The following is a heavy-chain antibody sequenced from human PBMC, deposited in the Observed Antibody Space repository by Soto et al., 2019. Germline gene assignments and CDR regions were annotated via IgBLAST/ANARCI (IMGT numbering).Heavy chain of an antibody. CDR3: ARVTPGVNWFDP. CDR2: INAGNGNT. Sequence: GASVKVSCKASGYTFTSYDINWVRQAPGQRLEWMGWINAGNGNTKYSQKFQGRVTITRDTSASTAYMELSSLRSEDTAVYYCARVTPGVNWFDPWGQGTLVTVSS. V-gene: IGHV1-3*01. CDR1: GYTFTSYD. D-gene: IGHD3-10*01. J-gene: IGHJ5*02.